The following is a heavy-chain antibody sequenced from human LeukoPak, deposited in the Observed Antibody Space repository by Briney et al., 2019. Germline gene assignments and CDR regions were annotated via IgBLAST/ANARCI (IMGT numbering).Heavy chain of an antibody. CDR3: TPDQGYGGNLRGWLDY. J-gene: IGHJ4*02. Sequence: KPGGSLRLSCAASGFTFSNAWMSWVRQAPGKGLEWVGRIKSKTDGGTTDYAAPVKGRFTISRDDSKNTLYLQMNSLKTEDTAVYYCTPDQGYGGNLRGWLDYWGQGTLVTVSS. CDR2: IKSKTDGGTT. D-gene: IGHD4-23*01. V-gene: IGHV3-15*01. CDR1: GFTFSNAW.